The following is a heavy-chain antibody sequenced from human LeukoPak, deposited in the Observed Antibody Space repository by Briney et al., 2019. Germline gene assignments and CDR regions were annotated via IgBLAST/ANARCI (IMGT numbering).Heavy chain of an antibody. Sequence: SETLSLTCAVYGGFISGYYWTWIRQPPGKGLEWIGEIDHSGSTYYNPSLKSRVTISVDTSKNQFSLKLTSVTAADTAVYYCARQEIAYDAFDIWGQGTMVTVSS. D-gene: IGHD2-21*01. V-gene: IGHV4-34*01. CDR3: ARQEIAYDAFDI. J-gene: IGHJ3*02. CDR1: GGFISGYY. CDR2: IDHSGST.